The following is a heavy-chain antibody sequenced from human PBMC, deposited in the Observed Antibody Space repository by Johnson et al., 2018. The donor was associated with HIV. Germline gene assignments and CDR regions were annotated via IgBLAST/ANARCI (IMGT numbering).Heavy chain of an antibody. V-gene: IGHV3-23*04. D-gene: IGHD3-22*01. CDR1: GFTFGSYA. Sequence: VQLVESGGGVVQPGGSLRLSCAASGFTFGSYAMSWVRQAPGKGLEWVSIISGSGGRTYYADSVKGRFTISRDNSMNTLLLQMNSLRAEDTALYYCARQNNYDRSGQGGGLDIWGQGTMVTVSS. J-gene: IGHJ3*02. CDR2: ISGSGGRT. CDR3: ARQNNYDRSGQGGGLDI.